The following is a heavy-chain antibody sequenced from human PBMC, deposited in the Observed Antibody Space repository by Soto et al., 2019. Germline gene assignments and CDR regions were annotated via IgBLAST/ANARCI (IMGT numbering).Heavy chain of an antibody. V-gene: IGHV4-39*01. CDR2: IYYSGTN. Sequence: SETLSLTCTVSGGSISNSDYYWGWIRQSPGKGLEWIGSIYYSGTNFYDPSLRSRLSMSVDTSKNQFSLRLNSVTAADTAAYYCARQARGTTWSDFDYWSQGTLVTVSS. D-gene: IGHD1-7*01. CDR3: ARQARGTTWSDFDY. CDR1: GGSISNSDYY. J-gene: IGHJ4*02.